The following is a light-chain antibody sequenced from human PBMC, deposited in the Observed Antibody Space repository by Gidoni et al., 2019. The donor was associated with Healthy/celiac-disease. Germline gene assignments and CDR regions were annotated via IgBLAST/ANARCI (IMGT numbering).Light chain of an antibody. V-gene: IGLV1-44*01. CDR3: AAWDDSLNGPVV. CDR2: SNN. J-gene: IGLJ2*01. CDR1: SSNIGSNT. Sequence: QSVLTQPPSASGTPGQRVTISCSGSSSNIGSNTVNWYQQLPGPAPHLLIYSNNQRPSGVPDRFSGSKSGTSASLAISGLQSEDEADYYCAAWDDSLNGPVVFGGGTKLTVL.